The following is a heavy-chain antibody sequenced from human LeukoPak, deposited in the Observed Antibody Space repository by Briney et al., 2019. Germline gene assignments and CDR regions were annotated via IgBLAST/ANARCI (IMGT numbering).Heavy chain of an antibody. J-gene: IGHJ5*02. Sequence: SETLSLTCTVSGGSISSSIYYWGWIRQPPGKGLEWIGSIYYSGSTYYNPSLKSRVTISVDTSKNQFSLKLSSVTAADTAVYYCARDRGLAAAGTNWFDPWGQGTLVTVSS. CDR2: IYYSGST. D-gene: IGHD6-13*01. CDR1: GGSISSSIYY. CDR3: ARDRGLAAAGTNWFDP. V-gene: IGHV4-39*07.